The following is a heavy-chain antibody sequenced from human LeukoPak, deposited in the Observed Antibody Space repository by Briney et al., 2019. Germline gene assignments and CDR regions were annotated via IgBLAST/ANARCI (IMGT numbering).Heavy chain of an antibody. D-gene: IGHD3-16*01. CDR1: GFTFSSYA. Sequence: GGSLRLSCAASGFTFSSYAMSWVRQAPGKGLEWVSAISGSGGSTYYADSVKGRFTISRDNSKNTLYLQMNSLRAEDTAVYYCATTADTATYYYYGMDVWGQGTTVTVSS. V-gene: IGHV3-23*01. CDR2: ISGSGGST. J-gene: IGHJ6*02. CDR3: ATTADTATYYYYGMDV.